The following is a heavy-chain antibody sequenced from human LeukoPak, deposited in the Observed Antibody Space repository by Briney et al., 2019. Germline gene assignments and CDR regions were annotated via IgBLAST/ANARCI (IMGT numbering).Heavy chain of an antibody. D-gene: IGHD6-13*01. CDR3: ARETVPAIAAPRGLNY. V-gene: IGHV1-46*01. Sequence: ASVKVSCKASGYTFTSYYMHWVRQAPGQGLEWMGIINPSGGSTSYAQKFQGRVTMTRDTSTSTVYMELSRLRSDDTAVYYCARETVPAIAAPRGLNYWGQGTLVTVSS. CDR2: INPSGGST. CDR1: GYTFTSYY. J-gene: IGHJ4*02.